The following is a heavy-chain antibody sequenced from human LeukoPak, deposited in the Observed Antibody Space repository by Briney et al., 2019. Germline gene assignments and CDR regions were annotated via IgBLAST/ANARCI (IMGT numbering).Heavy chain of an antibody. D-gene: IGHD2-2*01. Sequence: GGSLRLSCAASGFTVSSNYMSWVRQAPGKGLEWVSVIYSGGSTYYADSVKGRFTISRDNSKNTLYLQMNSLRAEDTAVYYCASFTSCCPPSAFDIWGQGTMVTVSS. CDR2: IYSGGST. CDR3: ASFTSCCPPSAFDI. V-gene: IGHV3-53*01. CDR1: GFTVSSNY. J-gene: IGHJ3*02.